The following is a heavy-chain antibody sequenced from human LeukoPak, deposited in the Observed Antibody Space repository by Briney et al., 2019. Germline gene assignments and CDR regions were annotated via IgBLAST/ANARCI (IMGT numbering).Heavy chain of an antibody. V-gene: IGHV3-30-3*01. D-gene: IGHD1-20*01. CDR2: ISYDGSNK. J-gene: IGHJ4*02. CDR1: GFTFSSYA. CDR3: ARDRTLLGIPFDY. Sequence: GGSLTLSCAASGFTFSSYAMHWVRQAPGKGLVWVAVISYDGSNKYYADFVKGRFTISRDNSKNSLYLQMNSLRAEDTAVYYCARDRTLLGIPFDYWGQGTLVTVSS.